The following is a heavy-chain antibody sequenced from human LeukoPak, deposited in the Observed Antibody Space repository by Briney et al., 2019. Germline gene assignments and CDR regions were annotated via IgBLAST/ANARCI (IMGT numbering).Heavy chain of an antibody. Sequence: PGGSLRLSCAASGFTFSSYSMNWVRQAPGKGLEWVSGISASGGNTYYADSVKGRFTISRDNSKNTLYLQMNSLRAEDTAVYYCAKDQRGAIPYYFDYWGQGTLVTVSS. CDR3: AKDQRGAIPYYFDY. V-gene: IGHV3-23*01. CDR2: ISASGGNT. J-gene: IGHJ4*02. D-gene: IGHD1-26*01. CDR1: GFTFSSYS.